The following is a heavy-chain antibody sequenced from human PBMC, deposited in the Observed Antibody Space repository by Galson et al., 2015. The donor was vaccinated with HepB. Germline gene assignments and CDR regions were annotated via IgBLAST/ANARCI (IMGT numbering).Heavy chain of an antibody. Sequence: SLRLSCAASGFTFSSYGMHWVRQAPGKGLEWVAVISYDGTNKYYADSVKGRFTISRDNSKNTLYLQMNSLRAEDTAVYYCAKDHGNGDFLDYWGQASLVTVSA. CDR3: AKDHGNGDFLDY. D-gene: IGHD4-17*01. CDR2: ISYDGTNK. J-gene: IGHJ4*02. CDR1: GFTFSSYG. V-gene: IGHV3-30*18.